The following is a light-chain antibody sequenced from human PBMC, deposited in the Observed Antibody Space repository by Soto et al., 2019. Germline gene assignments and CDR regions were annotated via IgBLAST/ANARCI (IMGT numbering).Light chain of an antibody. CDR3: SSYTTSSTVV. V-gene: IGLV2-14*01. Sequence: QSVLTQPASVSGSPGQSITISCSGTSSDVGTYNYVSWYQQYPGKAPKVLISAVSNRPSGVSDRFSGSKSGNTASLTISGLQAEDEADYYCSSYTTSSTVVFGGGTKLTVL. CDR1: SSDVGTYNY. J-gene: IGLJ2*01. CDR2: AVS.